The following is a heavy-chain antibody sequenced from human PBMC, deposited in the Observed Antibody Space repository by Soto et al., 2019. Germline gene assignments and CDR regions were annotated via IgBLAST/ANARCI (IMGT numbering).Heavy chain of an antibody. V-gene: IGHV1-18*04. CDR1: GYTFTSYG. CDR2: ISAYNGNT. Sequence: ASVKVSCKASGYTFTSYGISWVRQAPGQGLERMGWISAYNGNTNYAQKLQGRVTMTTDTSTSTAYMELRSLRSDDTAVYYCARGVPTSVITFGGGLNWFDPWGQGTLVTVSS. CDR3: ARGVPTSVITFGGGLNWFDP. J-gene: IGHJ5*02. D-gene: IGHD3-16*01.